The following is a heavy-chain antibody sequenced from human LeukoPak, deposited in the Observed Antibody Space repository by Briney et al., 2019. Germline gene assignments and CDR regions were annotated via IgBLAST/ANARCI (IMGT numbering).Heavy chain of an antibody. Sequence: GSSVKVSCKASGDTFSSYAFSWARQAPGQGLEWMGAIIPMSGTTHYAQNFQGRVTITSDESTRTVYLEVTSLRSEDTALYYCARSNNVFFAGDHWGQGTLVTVSS. CDR1: GDTFSSYA. V-gene: IGHV1-69*01. CDR3: ARSNNVFFAGDH. CDR2: IIPMSGTT. J-gene: IGHJ4*02. D-gene: IGHD1/OR15-1a*01.